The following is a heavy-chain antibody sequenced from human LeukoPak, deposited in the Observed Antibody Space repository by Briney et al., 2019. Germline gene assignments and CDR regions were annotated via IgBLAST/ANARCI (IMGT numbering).Heavy chain of an antibody. CDR1: GFTFSSYG. D-gene: IGHD6-13*01. V-gene: IGHV3-30*02. CDR3: AKDRHAAVGRDYFDY. CDR2: IRYDGSNK. Sequence: GGSLRLSCAASGFTFSSYGMHWVRQAPGKGLEWVAFIRYDGSNKYYADSVKGRFTISRDNSKNTLYLQMNSLRAEDTAVYYCAKDRHAAVGRDYFDYWGQGTLVTVSS. J-gene: IGHJ4*02.